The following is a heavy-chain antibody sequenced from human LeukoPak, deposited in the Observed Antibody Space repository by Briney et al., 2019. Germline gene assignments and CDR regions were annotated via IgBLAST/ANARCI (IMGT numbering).Heavy chain of an antibody. J-gene: IGHJ4*02. CDR1: GFTFSSYW. CDR3: ARESSTSCFDY. CDR2: IKQDGSEK. D-gene: IGHD2-2*01. V-gene: IGHV3-7*03. Sequence: GGSLRLSCAASGFTFSSYWMNWVRQAPGRGPEWVAHIKQDGSEKYYLDSVKGRFTISRDNAKNSLYLQMSSLRAEDTAVYYCARESSTSCFDYWGQGTLVTVSS.